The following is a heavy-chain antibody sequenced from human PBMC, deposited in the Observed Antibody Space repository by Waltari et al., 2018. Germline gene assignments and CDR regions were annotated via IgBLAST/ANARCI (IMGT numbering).Heavy chain of an antibody. J-gene: IGHJ3*01. CDR3: ARPSRPRGVWHAFDV. CDR1: GLHVVRYH. D-gene: IGHD3-10*01. CDR2: AWPDGSLT. Sequence: GQLVESGGGVVQPGEAQRLSWAASGLHVVRYHIHWVRPAPGKGLEWVAVAWPDGSLTYYRDSVKGRFTISRDNSNNTIYLQMKRLRVEDTALYYCARPSRPRGVWHAFDVWGQGTLVTISS. V-gene: IGHV3-33*01.